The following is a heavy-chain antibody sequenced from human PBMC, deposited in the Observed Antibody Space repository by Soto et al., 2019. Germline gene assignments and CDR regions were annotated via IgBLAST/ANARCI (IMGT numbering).Heavy chain of an antibody. Sequence: GGSLRLSCAASGFTFSSYAMSWVRLAPRKGLEWFSSIGGSGGTYYADSVKGRFTISRDNSKNTLYLQMNSLRAEDTAVYYCARDHNYSNGNYYYYGMDVWGQGTTVTVSS. V-gene: IGHV3-23*01. J-gene: IGHJ6*02. CDR1: GFTFSSYA. D-gene: IGHD4-4*01. CDR3: ARDHNYSNGNYYYYGMDV. CDR2: IGGSGGT.